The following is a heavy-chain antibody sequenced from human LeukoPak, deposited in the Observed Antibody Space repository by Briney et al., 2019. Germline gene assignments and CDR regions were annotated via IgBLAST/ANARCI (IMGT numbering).Heavy chain of an antibody. CDR1: GGSISSYY. Sequence: SETLSLTCTVSGGSISSYYWSWIRQPAGKGLEWIGRIYTSGSTNYNPSLKSRVTISVDKCKDQFSLKLRSVTAADTALYYWARVRYYYSSGYYYFDYWGQGTLVTVSS. D-gene: IGHD3-22*01. J-gene: IGHJ4*02. CDR3: ARVRYYYSSGYYYFDY. V-gene: IGHV4-4*07. CDR2: IYTSGST.